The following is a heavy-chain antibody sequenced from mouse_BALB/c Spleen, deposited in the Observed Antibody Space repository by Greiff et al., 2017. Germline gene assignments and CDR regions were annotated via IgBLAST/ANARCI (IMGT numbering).Heavy chain of an antibody. Sequence: EVKLLESGGGLVQPGGSLNLSCAASGFDFSRYWMSWARQAPGKGQEWIGEINPGSSTINYTPSLKDKFIISRDNAKNTLYLQMSKVRSEDTALYYCARQKYGNYGRDYAMDYWGQGTSVTVSS. J-gene: IGHJ4*01. CDR2: INPGSSTI. CDR3: ARQKYGNYGRDYAMDY. V-gene: IGHV4-2*02. CDR1: GFDFSRYW. D-gene: IGHD2-10*02.